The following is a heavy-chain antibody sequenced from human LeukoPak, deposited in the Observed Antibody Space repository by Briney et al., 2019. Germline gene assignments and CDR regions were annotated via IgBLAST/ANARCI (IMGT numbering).Heavy chain of an antibody. CDR1: GFTFSSYA. D-gene: IGHD3-3*01. CDR2: ISGSGGST. J-gene: IGHJ4*02. Sequence: PGGSLRLSCAASGFTFSSYAMSWVRQAPGEGLEWVSAISGSGGSTYYADSVKGRFTISRDNSKNTLYLQMNSLRAEDTAVYYCAKSSLEWLLPYYFDYWGQGTLVTVSS. V-gene: IGHV3-23*01. CDR3: AKSSLEWLLPYYFDY.